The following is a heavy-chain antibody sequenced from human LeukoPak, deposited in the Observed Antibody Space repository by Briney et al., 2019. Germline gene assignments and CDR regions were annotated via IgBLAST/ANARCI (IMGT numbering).Heavy chain of an antibody. Sequence: GGSLRLSCAASGFTFSSYGMHWVRQAPGKGLEWVAVISYDGSNKYYADSVKGRFTISRDNSKNTLYLQMNSLRAEDTAVYYCAKDGQTYYYDSSGYYYYFDHWGQGTLVTVSS. J-gene: IGHJ4*02. D-gene: IGHD3-22*01. CDR1: GFTFSSYG. CDR2: ISYDGSNK. CDR3: AKDGQTYYYDSSGYYYYFDH. V-gene: IGHV3-30*18.